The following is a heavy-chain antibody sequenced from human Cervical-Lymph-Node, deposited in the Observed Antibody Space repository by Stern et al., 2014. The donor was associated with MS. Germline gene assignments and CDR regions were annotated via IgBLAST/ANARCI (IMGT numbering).Heavy chain of an antibody. CDR2: MNPNSGNT. Sequence: QVQLMQSGAEVKKPGASVKVSCKASGYTFTSYDINWVRQATGQGLEWMGWMNPNSGNTGYAQNFQGRVTMTRNTSISTAYKELSSLRSEDTAVYYCARDCKLRRFGSRGWFDPWGQGTLVTVSS. CDR3: ARDCKLRRFGSRGWFDP. D-gene: IGHD3-10*01. J-gene: IGHJ5*02. CDR1: GYTFTSYD. V-gene: IGHV1-8*01.